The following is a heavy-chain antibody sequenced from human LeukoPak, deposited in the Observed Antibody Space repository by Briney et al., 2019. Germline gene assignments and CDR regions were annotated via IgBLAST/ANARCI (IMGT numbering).Heavy chain of an antibody. V-gene: IGHV4-39*01. CDR1: GGSISSTNNY. CDR3: ARHFDY. J-gene: IGHJ4*02. Sequence: SETLSLTCTVSGGSISSTNNYWGWIRQPPGKGLEWIGTISYSGRTYYNPSLKSRVTISIDTSKTQFSLKLSSVTATDTAVYYCARHFDYWGQGTLVTVSS. CDR2: ISYSGRT.